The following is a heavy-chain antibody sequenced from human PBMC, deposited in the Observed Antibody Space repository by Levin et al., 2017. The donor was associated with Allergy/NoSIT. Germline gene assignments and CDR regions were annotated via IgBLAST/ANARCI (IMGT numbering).Heavy chain of an antibody. Sequence: GGSLRLSCAASGFTFSTFWMNWVRQAPGKGLEWVANINPVGREKGNVDYVKGRFTISRDNAKNSRYLQLNSLRPEDMAVYYCAGWRDSRNYWGQGSLVTVSS. V-gene: IGHV3-7*01. CDR2: INPVGREK. J-gene: IGHJ4*02. CDR1: GFTFSTFW. D-gene: IGHD4-11*01. CDR3: AGWRDSRNY.